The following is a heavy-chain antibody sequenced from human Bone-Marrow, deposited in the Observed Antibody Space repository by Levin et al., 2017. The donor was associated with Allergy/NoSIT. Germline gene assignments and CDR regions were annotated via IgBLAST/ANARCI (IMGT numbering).Heavy chain of an antibody. V-gene: IGHV4-59*01. CDR3: ARAGTYGMDV. J-gene: IGHJ6*02. Sequence: PSETLSLTCTVSGDSISSFYLSWIRQAPGKGLEWIGYIYDSGSTIYNPSLRRRVTISEDTSKHQFSLRLASVTAADTAVYYCARAGTYGMDVWGQGTTVTVSS. CDR2: IYDSGST. CDR1: GDSISSFY.